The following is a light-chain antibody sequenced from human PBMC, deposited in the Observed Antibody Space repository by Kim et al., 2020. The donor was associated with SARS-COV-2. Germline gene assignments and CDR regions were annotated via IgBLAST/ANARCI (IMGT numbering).Light chain of an antibody. V-gene: IGKV1-17*03. CDR3: LQHNSYPPTWT. J-gene: IGKJ1*01. CDR2: AAS. CDR1: QGISNY. Sequence: VGDRVTITCRAGQGISNYLAWFQQKPGKVPKRLIYAASSLQSGVPSRFSGSGSGTEFTLTISSLQPEDFATYYGLQHNSYPPTWTFGQGTKVDIK.